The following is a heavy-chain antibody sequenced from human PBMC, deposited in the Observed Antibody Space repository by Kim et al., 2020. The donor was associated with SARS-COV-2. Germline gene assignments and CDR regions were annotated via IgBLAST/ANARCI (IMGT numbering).Heavy chain of an antibody. V-gene: IGHV5-10-1*01. CDR3: ARETSQDIAAAKSSFDY. Sequence: GESLKISCKGSGYSFTSYWISWVRQMPGKGLEWMGRIDPSDSYTNYSPSFQGHVTISADKSISTAYLQWSSLKASDTAMYYCARETSQDIAAAKSSFDYWGQGTLVTVSS. J-gene: IGHJ4*02. D-gene: IGHD6-13*01. CDR2: IDPSDSYT. CDR1: GYSFTSYW.